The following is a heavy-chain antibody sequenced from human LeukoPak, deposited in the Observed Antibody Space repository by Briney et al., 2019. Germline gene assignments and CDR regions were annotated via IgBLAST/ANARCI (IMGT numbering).Heavy chain of an antibody. J-gene: IGHJ4*02. CDR2: IYYSGST. D-gene: IGHD6-19*01. V-gene: IGHV4-59*01. CDR3: ARVKDPSGWYSYFDY. Sequence: SETLSLTCTVSGGSISSYYWSWIRQPPGKGLEWIGYIYYSGSTNYNPSLRSRVTISVDTSKNQFSLKLSSVTAADTAVYYCARVKDPSGWYSYFDYWGQGTLVTVS. CDR1: GGSISSYY.